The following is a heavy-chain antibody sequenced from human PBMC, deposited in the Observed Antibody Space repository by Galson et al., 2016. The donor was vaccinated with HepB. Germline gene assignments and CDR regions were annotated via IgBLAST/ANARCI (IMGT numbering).Heavy chain of an antibody. CDR1: GYSFSSYG. Sequence: SVKVSCQASGYSFSSYGVSWVRQAPGQGLEWMGWISGHNGNTRYAEKFLGKVTMTTDTPASTAYLELSSLRSEDTALYYCARDRKTDYDFWSGTDVWGQGTTVTVSS. CDR2: ISGHNGNT. V-gene: IGHV1-18*01. CDR3: ARDRKTDYDFWSGTDV. D-gene: IGHD3-3*01. J-gene: IGHJ6*02.